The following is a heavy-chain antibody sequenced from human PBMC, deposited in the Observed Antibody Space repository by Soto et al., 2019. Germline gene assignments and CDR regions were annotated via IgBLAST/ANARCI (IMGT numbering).Heavy chain of an antibody. CDR2: IRSKAYGGTT. V-gene: IGHV3-49*04. CDR3: TLCSSTSCYGRNWLDP. CDR1: GFTFGDYA. D-gene: IGHD2-2*01. Sequence: PGWSLRLSCTASGFTFGDYAMSWVRQAPGKGLEWVGFIRSKAYGGTTEYAASVKGRFTISRDDSKSIAYLQMNSLKTEDTAVYYCTLCSSTSCYGRNWLDPWGQGTLVTVSS. J-gene: IGHJ5*02.